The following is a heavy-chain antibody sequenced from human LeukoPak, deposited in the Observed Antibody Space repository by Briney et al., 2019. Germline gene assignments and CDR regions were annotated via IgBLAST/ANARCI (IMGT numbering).Heavy chain of an antibody. D-gene: IGHD3-16*01. CDR1: GGSISSSNYF. CDR2: IYYREGT. V-gene: IGHV4-39*07. J-gene: IGHJ4*02. CDR3: ARGAGDY. Sequence: SETLSLTCTVSGGSISSSNYFWRWIRQPPGMGLERIGSIYYREGTYYNPSLKGRVTISVDTSKNRFSLKLSSVTAADTALYYCARGAGDYWGQGTLVTVSS.